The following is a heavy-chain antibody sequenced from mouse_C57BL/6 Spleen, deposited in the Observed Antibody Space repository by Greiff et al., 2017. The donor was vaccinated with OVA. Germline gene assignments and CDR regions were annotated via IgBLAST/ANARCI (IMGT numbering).Heavy chain of an antibody. CDR1: GYAFSSSW. CDR3: ARPFTTVVGYFDV. D-gene: IGHD1-1*01. CDR2: LYPGDGDT. J-gene: IGHJ1*03. Sequence: QVQLQQSGPELVKPGASVKISCKASGYAFSSSWLNWVQQRPGQGLEWIGRLYPGDGDTNYTGKFKGKATLTADKSSSTAYMQLSSLTSEDSAVYFCARPFTTVVGYFDVWGTGTTVTVAS. V-gene: IGHV1-82*01.